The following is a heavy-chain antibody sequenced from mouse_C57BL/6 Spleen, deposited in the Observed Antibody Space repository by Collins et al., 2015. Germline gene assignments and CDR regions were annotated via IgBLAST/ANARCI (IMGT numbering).Heavy chain of an antibody. V-gene: IGHV1-69*01. CDR1: GYTFTSYW. CDR3: ARCHSSGYYAMDY. Sequence: QVQLQQPGAELVMPGASVKLSCKASGYTFTSYWMHWVKQRPGQGLEWIGEIDPSDSYTNYNQKFKGKSTLTVDKSSSTAYMQLSSLTSEDSAVYYCARCHSSGYYAMDYWGQGTSVTVSS. D-gene: IGHD3-2*02. CDR2: IDPSDSYT. J-gene: IGHJ4*01.